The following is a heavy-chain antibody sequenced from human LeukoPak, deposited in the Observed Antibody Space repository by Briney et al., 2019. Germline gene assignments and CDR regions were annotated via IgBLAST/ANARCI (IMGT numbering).Heavy chain of an antibody. J-gene: IGHJ4*02. D-gene: IGHD1-26*01. CDR1: GFTFSSYG. Sequence: PGGSLRLSCAASGFTFSSYGMHWVRQAPGKGLEWVAFIRYDGSNKYYADSVKGRFTISRDNSKNMLYLQMNSLRAEDPAVYYCAKEGTVGVVSDYWGQGTLVTVSS. CDR2: IRYDGSNK. V-gene: IGHV3-30*02. CDR3: AKEGTVGVVSDY.